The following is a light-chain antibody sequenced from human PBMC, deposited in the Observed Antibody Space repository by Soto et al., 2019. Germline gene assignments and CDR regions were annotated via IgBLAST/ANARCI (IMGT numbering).Light chain of an antibody. CDR3: QQYNNWPAMYT. CDR2: GAS. CDR1: QSVSSN. Sequence: EIVVTQSPATLSVSPGERATLSCRASQSVSSNLAWYQQKPGQAPRLLIYGASTRATGIPARFSGSGSGTEFTLTISSLQSEDFAVYYCQQYNNWPAMYTFGQGTNVDIK. V-gene: IGKV3-15*01. J-gene: IGKJ2*01.